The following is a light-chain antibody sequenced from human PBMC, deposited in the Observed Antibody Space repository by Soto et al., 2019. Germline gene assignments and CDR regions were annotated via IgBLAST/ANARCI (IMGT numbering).Light chain of an antibody. Sequence: ETVLTQSPGTLPLSPGERATLSSRASQSVSSSWLAWYQQKPGQAPRLLISGASNRAADTPDRFSGSGSGTDFTLTISRLEPEDFAVYYCQRYDTSSWTFGQGTKVEIK. CDR1: QSVSSSW. CDR3: QRYDTSSWT. V-gene: IGKV3-20*01. CDR2: GAS. J-gene: IGKJ1*01.